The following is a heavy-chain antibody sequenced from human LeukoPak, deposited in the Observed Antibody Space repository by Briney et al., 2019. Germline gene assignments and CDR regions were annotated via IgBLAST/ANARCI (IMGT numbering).Heavy chain of an antibody. Sequence: SETLSLTCAVYGGSFSGYYWSWIRQPPGKGLEWIGEINHSGSTNYNPPLKSRVTISVDTSKNQFSLKLSPVTAADTAVYYCARGFSYGPVHWGQGTLVTVSS. CDR2: INHSGST. J-gene: IGHJ4*02. CDR3: ARGFSYGPVH. CDR1: GGSFSGYY. V-gene: IGHV4-34*01. D-gene: IGHD5-18*01.